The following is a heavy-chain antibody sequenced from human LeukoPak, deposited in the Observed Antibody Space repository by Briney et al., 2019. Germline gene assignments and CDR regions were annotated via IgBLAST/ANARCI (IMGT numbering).Heavy chain of an antibody. D-gene: IGHD3-3*01. Sequence: SVKVSCKASGGTFSSYAISWVRQAPGQGLEWMGGIIPIFGTANYAQKFQGRVTITADESTSTAYMELSSLRSEDTAVYYCARDLVSRFWSGYYGYWGQGALVTVSS. CDR1: GGTFSSYA. CDR3: ARDLVSRFWSGYYGY. CDR2: IIPIFGTA. J-gene: IGHJ4*02. V-gene: IGHV1-69*01.